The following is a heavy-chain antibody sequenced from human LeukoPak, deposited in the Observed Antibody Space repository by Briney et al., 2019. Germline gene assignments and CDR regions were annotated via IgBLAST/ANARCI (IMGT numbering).Heavy chain of an antibody. CDR3: ARERAGVTEYYFDY. Sequence: PSETLSLTCTVSGGSISSYYWSWIRQPPGKGLEWIGYIYYSGSTSYNPSLKSRVTISVDTSKNQFSLKLSSVTAADTAVYCCARERAGVTEYYFDYWGQGTLVTVSS. V-gene: IGHV4-59*01. CDR1: GGSISSYY. CDR2: IYYSGST. J-gene: IGHJ4*02. D-gene: IGHD3-10*01.